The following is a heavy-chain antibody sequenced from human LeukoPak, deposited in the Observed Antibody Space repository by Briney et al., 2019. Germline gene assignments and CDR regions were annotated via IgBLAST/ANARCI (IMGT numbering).Heavy chain of an antibody. J-gene: IGHJ4*02. CDR3: ARTGTYYDFWSGYFFDY. CDR1: GGSISSSSYY. V-gene: IGHV4-39*01. Sequence: SETLSLTCTVSGGSISSSSYYRGWIRQPPGKGLEWIGSIYYSGSTYYNPSLKSRVTISVDTSKNQFSLKLSSVTAADTAVYYCARTGTYYDFWSGYFFDYWGQGTLVTVSS. D-gene: IGHD3-3*01. CDR2: IYYSGST.